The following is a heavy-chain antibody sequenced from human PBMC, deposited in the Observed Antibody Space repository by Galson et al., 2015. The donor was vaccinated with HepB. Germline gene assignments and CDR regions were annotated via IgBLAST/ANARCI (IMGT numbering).Heavy chain of an antibody. D-gene: IGHD5-18*01. CDR1: GGSISSGGYY. CDR3: ARDRESYGYLFDY. CDR2: IYYSGST. Sequence: TLSLTCTVSGGSISSGGYYWSWIRQHPGKGLEWIGYIYYSGSTYYNPSLRSRVTISVDTSKNQFSLKLSSVTAADTAVYYCARDRESYGYLFDYWGQGTLVTVSS. V-gene: IGHV4-31*03. J-gene: IGHJ4*02.